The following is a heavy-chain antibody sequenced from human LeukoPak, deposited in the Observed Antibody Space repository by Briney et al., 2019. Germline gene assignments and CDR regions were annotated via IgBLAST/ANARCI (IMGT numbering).Heavy chain of an antibody. CDR2: ITSASTYI. D-gene: IGHD2-2*01. CDR3: ARESDTSCCL. V-gene: IGHV3-21*01. CDR1: GFTFSRYS. Sequence: GGSLRLSCAASGFTFSRYSMNWVRQAPGKGLEWVSSITSASTYINYADSVKGRFTISRDNAENSLYLQMNSLRTEDTAVYYCARESDTSCCLWGQGALVTVSS. J-gene: IGHJ4*02.